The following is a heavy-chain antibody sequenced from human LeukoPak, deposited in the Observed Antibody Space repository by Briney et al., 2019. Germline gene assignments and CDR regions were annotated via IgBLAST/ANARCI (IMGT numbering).Heavy chain of an antibody. CDR2: TYSGGVT. CDR1: GFTVSTKY. CDR3: AREKSRGGDFYGMDV. Sequence: GGSLRLPCAASGFTVSTKYMSWVRQSPVKGLEWVSITYSGGVTYYADSVRGRFTISRDNSKSTMDLQMDSLRADDTAIYYCAREKSRGGDFYGMDVWGQGTTVTVSS. V-gene: IGHV3-53*01. J-gene: IGHJ6*02. D-gene: IGHD2-15*01.